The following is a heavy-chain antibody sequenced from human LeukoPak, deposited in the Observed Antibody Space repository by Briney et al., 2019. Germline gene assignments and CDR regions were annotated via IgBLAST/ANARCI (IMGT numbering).Heavy chain of an antibody. CDR2: INRSGST. V-gene: IGHV4-34*01. J-gene: IGHJ4*02. CDR3: ARAHMYYDYIWGSYRRYYFDY. Sequence: SETLSLTCAVYGGSFSGYYWSWIRQPPGKGLEWIGEINRSGSTNYNPSLKSRVTISVDTSKNQFSLKLSSVTAADTAVYYCARAHMYYDYIWGSYRRYYFDYWGQGTLVTVSS. D-gene: IGHD3-16*02. CDR1: GGSFSGYY.